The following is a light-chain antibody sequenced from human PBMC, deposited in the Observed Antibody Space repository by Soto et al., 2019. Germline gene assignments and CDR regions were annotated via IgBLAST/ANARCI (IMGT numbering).Light chain of an antibody. Sequence: EIVLTQSPGTLSLSPGERATLSCRASQSVRSSYLAWYQQKPGQAPRLLIYGASSRATGIPDRFSGSGSGTYFTLTISTLEPEDFAVYYCHQYGSLYTFGQGTKLEIK. CDR2: GAS. CDR1: QSVRSSY. CDR3: HQYGSLYT. V-gene: IGKV3-20*01. J-gene: IGKJ2*01.